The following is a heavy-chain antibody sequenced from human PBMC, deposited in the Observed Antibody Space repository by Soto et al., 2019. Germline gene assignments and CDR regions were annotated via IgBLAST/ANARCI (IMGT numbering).Heavy chain of an antibody. D-gene: IGHD3-16*01. CDR1: GFTFSSYA. CDR2: ISGSGGST. V-gene: IGHV3-23*01. J-gene: IGHJ4*02. CDR3: AKAPIIGHLRPSTFDY. Sequence: GGSLRLSCAASGFTFSSYAMSWVRQAPGKGLEWVSAISGSGGSTYYADSVKGRFTISRDNSKNTLYLQVNSLRAEDTAVYYCAKAPIIGHLRPSTFDYWGQGTLVTVSS.